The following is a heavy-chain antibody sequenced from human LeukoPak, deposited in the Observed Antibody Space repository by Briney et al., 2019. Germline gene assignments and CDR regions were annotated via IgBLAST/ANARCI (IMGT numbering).Heavy chain of an antibody. Sequence: SQTLSLTCTVSGGSISSGDYYWSWIRQPPGKGLEWIGLIYTSGSTTYNPSLKSRVTISVDTSKNHFSLKRSSVTAADTAVYYCARGVYYDSRCYHWDWGQGTLLSV. CDR2: IYTSGST. J-gene: IGHJ4*02. V-gene: IGHV4-61*02. D-gene: IGHD3-22*01. CDR3: ARGVYYDSRCYHWD. CDR1: GGSISSGDYY.